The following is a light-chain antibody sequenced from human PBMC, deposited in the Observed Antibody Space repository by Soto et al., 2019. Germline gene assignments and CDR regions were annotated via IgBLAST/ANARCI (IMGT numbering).Light chain of an antibody. V-gene: IGLV2-14*01. Sequence: QSALTQPASVSGSPGQSITISCTGTSSDVGAYNFVSWYQHHPGTAPKLMIYEVSNRPSGASNRFSGSKSGNTASLTISGLQAEDEADYYCSSYRGSNAWVFGGGTQLTVL. J-gene: IGLJ3*02. CDR3: SSYRGSNAWV. CDR2: EVS. CDR1: SSDVGAYNF.